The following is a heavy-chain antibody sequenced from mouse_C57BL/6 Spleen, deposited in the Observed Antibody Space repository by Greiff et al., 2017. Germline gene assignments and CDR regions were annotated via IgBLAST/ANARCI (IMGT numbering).Heavy chain of an antibody. CDR2: IHPSDSDT. D-gene: IGHD2-12*01. Sequence: QVQLQQPGAELVKPGASVKVSCKASGYTFTSYWMHWVKQRPGQGLEWIGRIHPSDSDTNYNQKFKGKATLTVDKSSSTASMQLSRLTSEGSAVYYCAIDLYYSVFDVWGTGTTVTVSS. CDR1: GYTFTSYW. CDR3: AIDLYYSVFDV. V-gene: IGHV1-74*01. J-gene: IGHJ1*03.